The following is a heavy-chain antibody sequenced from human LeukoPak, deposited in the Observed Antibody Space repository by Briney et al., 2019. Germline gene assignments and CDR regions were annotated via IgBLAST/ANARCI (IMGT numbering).Heavy chain of an antibody. J-gene: IGHJ4*02. Sequence: PSETLSLTCAVYGGSFSGYYWSWIRQPPGKGLEWIGEINHSGSTNYNPSLKSRVTISVDTSKNQFSLKLSSVTAADTAVYYCARRTYGEFDYWGQGTLVTVSS. CDR1: GGSFSGYY. CDR2: INHSGST. V-gene: IGHV4-34*01. D-gene: IGHD4-17*01. CDR3: ARRTYGEFDY.